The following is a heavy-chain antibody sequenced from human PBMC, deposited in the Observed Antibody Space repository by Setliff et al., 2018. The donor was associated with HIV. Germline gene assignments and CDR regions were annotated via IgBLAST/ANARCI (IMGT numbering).Heavy chain of an antibody. Sequence: ASVKVSCKASGYTSTSYDINWVRQATGQGLEWMGWMKPDSGNTGAEQNFQGRRTITWNTSISTAYMELGSLGFDDTAFYYCAIPRITLFGVVIRAFDYWGQGTLVTVSS. CDR2: MKPDSGNT. J-gene: IGHJ4*02. CDR3: AIPRITLFGVVIRAFDY. V-gene: IGHV1-8*01. D-gene: IGHD3-3*01. CDR1: GYTSTSYD.